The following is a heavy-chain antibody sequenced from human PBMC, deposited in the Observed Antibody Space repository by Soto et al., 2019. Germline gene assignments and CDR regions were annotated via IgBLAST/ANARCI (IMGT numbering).Heavy chain of an antibody. J-gene: IGHJ3*02. D-gene: IGHD3-22*01. V-gene: IGHV3-30*03. CDR1: GFTFSSYG. Sequence: EESLRLSCAASGFTFSSYGMHWVRQAPGKGLEWVAVISYDGSNKYYADSVKGRFTISRDNSKNTLYLQMNSLRAEDTAVYYCASLYYYDSPHHAFDIWGQGTMVTVSS. CDR2: ISYDGSNK. CDR3: ASLYYYDSPHHAFDI.